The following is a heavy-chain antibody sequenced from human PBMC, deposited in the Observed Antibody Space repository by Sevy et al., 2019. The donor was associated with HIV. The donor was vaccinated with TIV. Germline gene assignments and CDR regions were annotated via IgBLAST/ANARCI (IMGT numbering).Heavy chain of an antibody. Sequence: GGSLRLSCAASGFTFSSYSMNWVRQAPGKGLEWVSSISSSSSYIYYADSVKGRFTISRDNAKNSLNLQMNSLRAEDTAVYYCARAPENYCSGGSCYHHWGQGTLVTVSS. CDR1: GFTFSSYS. CDR3: ARAPENYCSGGSCYHH. V-gene: IGHV3-21*01. D-gene: IGHD2-15*01. CDR2: ISSSSSYI. J-gene: IGHJ5*02.